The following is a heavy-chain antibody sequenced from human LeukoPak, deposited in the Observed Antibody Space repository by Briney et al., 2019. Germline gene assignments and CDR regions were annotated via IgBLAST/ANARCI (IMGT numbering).Heavy chain of an antibody. CDR3: ARSSSSWYGELDY. CDR2: IYYSGST. Sequence: SQTLSLTCTVSGGSISSGDYYWSWIRQPPGKGLEWIGYIYYSGSTYYNPSLKSRVTISVDTSKNQFSLKLCSVTAADTAVYYCARSSSSWYGELDYWGQGTLVTVSS. J-gene: IGHJ4*02. D-gene: IGHD6-13*01. CDR1: GGSISSGDYY. V-gene: IGHV4-30-4*01.